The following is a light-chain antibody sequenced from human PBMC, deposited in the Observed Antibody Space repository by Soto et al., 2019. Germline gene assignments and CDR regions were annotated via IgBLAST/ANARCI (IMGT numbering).Light chain of an antibody. CDR2: GAS. V-gene: IGKV3-15*01. CDR1: QSVSTN. J-gene: IGKJ3*01. Sequence: EIVMTQSRVTLSVSPGERVTLSCRASQSVSTNLAWYQQKPAQPPRLVIHGASSRASGVPARFSGSGSGTEFTLTISSLQSEDFAVYYCQQYNEWPFTFGPGIKVDIK. CDR3: QQYNEWPFT.